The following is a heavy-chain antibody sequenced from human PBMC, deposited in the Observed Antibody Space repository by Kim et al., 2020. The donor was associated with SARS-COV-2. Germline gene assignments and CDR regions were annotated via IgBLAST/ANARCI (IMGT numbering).Heavy chain of an antibody. V-gene: IGHV3-11*01. J-gene: IGHJ4*02. CDR3: ARDPPYYDILTCYQRLYYFDY. CDR2: ISSSGSTI. Sequence: GGSLRLSCAASGFTFSDYYMSWIRQAPGKGLEWVSYISSSGSTIYYADSVKGRFTISRDNAKNSLYLQMNSLRAEDTAVYYCARDPPYYDILTCYQRLYYFDYWGQGTLVTVSS. CDR1: GFTFSDYY. D-gene: IGHD3-9*01.